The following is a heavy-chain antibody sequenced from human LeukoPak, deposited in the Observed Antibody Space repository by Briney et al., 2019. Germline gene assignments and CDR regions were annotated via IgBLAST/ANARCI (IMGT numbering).Heavy chain of an antibody. Sequence: PSETLSLTCTVSGGSISSYYWSWIRQPPGKGLEWIGYIYYSGSTNYNPSLKSRVTISVDTSKNQFSLKLSSVTAEDTAVYYCARAWLGSGSYSAHWGQGTLVTVSS. V-gene: IGHV4-59*01. D-gene: IGHD3-10*01. J-gene: IGHJ4*02. CDR2: IYYSGST. CDR3: ARAWLGSGSYSAH. CDR1: GGSISSYY.